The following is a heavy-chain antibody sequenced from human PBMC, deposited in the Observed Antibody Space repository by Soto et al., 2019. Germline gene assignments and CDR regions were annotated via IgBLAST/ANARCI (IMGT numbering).Heavy chain of an antibody. J-gene: IGHJ5*02. CDR1: GGSISSYY. V-gene: IGHV4-4*07. D-gene: IGHD3-22*01. CDR2: IYTSGST. Sequence: PSETLYLTCTVSGGSISSYYWSWIREPAGNGLEWIGRIYTSGSTNYNPSLKSRVTMSVDTSKNQFSLKLSSVTAADTAVYYCARDEDYYDSSGYYSNWFDPWGQGTLVTVSS. CDR3: ARDEDYYDSSGYYSNWFDP.